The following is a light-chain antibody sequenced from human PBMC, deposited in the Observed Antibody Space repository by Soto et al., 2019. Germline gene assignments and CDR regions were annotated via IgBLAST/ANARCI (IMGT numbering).Light chain of an antibody. CDR3: AAWDDSLSGQGM. CDR2: SND. Sequence: QSVLTQPPSASGTPGQRVTISCSGSSSNFGSNYVYWYQQLPGTVPRLLIYSNDQRPSGVPDRFSGSKSGTSASLATSGLRSADETGHYCAAWDDSLSGQGMFGGGTQLTVL. J-gene: IGLJ3*02. V-gene: IGLV1-47*01. CDR1: SSNFGSNY.